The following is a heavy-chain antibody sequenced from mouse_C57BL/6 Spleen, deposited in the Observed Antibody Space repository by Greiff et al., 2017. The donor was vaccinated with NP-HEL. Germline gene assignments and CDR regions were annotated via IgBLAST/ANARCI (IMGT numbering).Heavy chain of an antibody. J-gene: IGHJ2*01. V-gene: IGHV1-64*01. Sequence: VQLQQPGAELVKPGASVKLSCKASGYTFSSYWMHWVKQRPGQGLEWIGMIHPNSGSTNYNEKFKSKATLTVDKSSSTAYMQLSSLTSEDSAVYYCARSLDGYYGFDYWGQGTTLTVSS. CDR1: GYTFSSYW. CDR3: ARSLDGYYGFDY. D-gene: IGHD2-3*01. CDR2: IHPNSGST.